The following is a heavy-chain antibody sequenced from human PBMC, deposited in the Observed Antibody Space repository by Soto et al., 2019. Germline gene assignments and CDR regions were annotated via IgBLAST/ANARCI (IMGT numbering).Heavy chain of an antibody. CDR1: GFTFSSYA. Sequence: QVQLVESGGGVVQPGRSLRLSCAASGFTFSSYAMHWVRQAPGKGLEWVAVISYDGSNKYYADSVKGRFTISRDNSKNTLNLQMNSLRAEDTAVYYCATGYSSSWLYCNHWGQGTLVTVSS. CDR3: ATGYSSSWLYCNH. J-gene: IGHJ1*01. D-gene: IGHD6-13*01. CDR2: ISYDGSNK. V-gene: IGHV3-30-3*01.